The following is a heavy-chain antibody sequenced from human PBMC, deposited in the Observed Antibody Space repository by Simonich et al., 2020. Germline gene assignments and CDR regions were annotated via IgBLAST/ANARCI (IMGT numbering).Heavy chain of an antibody. Sequence: QVQLVQSGAEVKKPGASVKVSCKASGYTFTGYYMHWVGQAPGQGLEGLGWINPNSGGTNYAQKFQGRVTMTRDTSISTADMELSRLRSDDTAVYYCARDRAARYYYYYYMDVWGKGTTVTVSS. V-gene: IGHV1-2*02. J-gene: IGHJ6*03. CDR3: ARDRAARYYYYYYMDV. CDR1: GYTFTGYY. CDR2: INPNSGGT. D-gene: IGHD6-6*01.